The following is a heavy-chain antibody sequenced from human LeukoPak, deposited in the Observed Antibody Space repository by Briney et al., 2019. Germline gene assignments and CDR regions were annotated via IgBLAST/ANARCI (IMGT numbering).Heavy chain of an antibody. CDR1: GGSISSSNW. J-gene: IGHJ6*02. CDR3: ARDSVLRFLEWLPVYGMDV. V-gene: IGHV4-4*02. D-gene: IGHD3-3*01. Sequence: SETLSLTCAVSGGSISSSNWWSWVRQPPGKGLEWIGEIYHSGSTNYNPSLKSRVTISVDKSKNQFSLKLSSVTAADTAVYYCARDSVLRFLEWLPVYGMDVWGQGTTVTVSS. CDR2: IYHSGST.